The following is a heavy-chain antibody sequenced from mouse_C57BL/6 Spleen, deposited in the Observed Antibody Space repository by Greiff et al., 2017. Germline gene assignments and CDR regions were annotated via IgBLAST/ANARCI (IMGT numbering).Heavy chain of an antibody. CDR2: INPGSDGT. Sequence: VQLQESGAELVRPGTSVKVSCKASGYAFTNYLIEWVKQRPGQGLEWIGVINPGSDGTNYNEKFKGKATLTADKSSSTAYMQLSSLTSEDSAVYFCARGGYDYGMDYWGQGTSVTVSS. V-gene: IGHV1-54*01. CDR3: ARGGYDYGMDY. CDR1: GYAFTNYL. D-gene: IGHD2-4*01. J-gene: IGHJ4*01.